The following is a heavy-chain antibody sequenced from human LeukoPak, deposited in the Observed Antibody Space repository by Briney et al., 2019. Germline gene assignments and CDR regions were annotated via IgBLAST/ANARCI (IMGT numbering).Heavy chain of an antibody. V-gene: IGHV3-20*04. CDR1: GFTFDDYG. D-gene: IGHD4-23*01. CDR2: ITWNGVRT. J-gene: IGHJ6*03. Sequence: GGSLRLSCAASGFTFDDYGMIWVRQAPGKGLEWVSYITWNGVRTAYADSVKGRFTISRDNAKNSLYLQMNSLRAEDTAVYYCARRWYMDVWGKGTTVTVSS. CDR3: ARRWYMDV.